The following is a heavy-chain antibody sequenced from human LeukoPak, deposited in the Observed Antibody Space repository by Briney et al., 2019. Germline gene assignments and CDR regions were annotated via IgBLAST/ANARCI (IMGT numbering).Heavy chain of an antibody. CDR1: GGSISSYY. CDR2: IFYSGST. Sequence: SETLSLTCTVSGGSISSYYWSWIRQPPGKGLEWIGYIFYSGSTNYNPSLKSRVTISVDTSKNQFSLKLSSVTAADTAAYYCARDQNRAFDIWGQGTMVTVSS. J-gene: IGHJ3*02. CDR3: ARDQNRAFDI. V-gene: IGHV4-59*01.